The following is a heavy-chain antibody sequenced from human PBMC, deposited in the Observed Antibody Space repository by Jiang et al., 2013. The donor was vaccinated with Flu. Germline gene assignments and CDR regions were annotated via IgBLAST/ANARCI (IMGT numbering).Heavy chain of an antibody. D-gene: IGHD2-21*02. J-gene: IGHJ4*02. V-gene: IGHV3-30*18. CDR3: VKDLDLYCAGDCYVFDN. CDR1: GFSFITYG. CDR2: VSFDGRNK. Sequence: VQLLESGGGLVKPGGSLRLSCAASGFSFITYGLHWVRQAPGKGLEWVAVVSFDGRNKNYADSVKGRFTISRDNSKNTLYLQMSSLRADDTAVYYCVKDLDLYCAGDCYVFDNWGQGTLVTVSS.